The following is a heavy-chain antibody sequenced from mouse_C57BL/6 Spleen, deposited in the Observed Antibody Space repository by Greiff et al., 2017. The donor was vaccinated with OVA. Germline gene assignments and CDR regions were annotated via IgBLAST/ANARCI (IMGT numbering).Heavy chain of an antibody. Sequence: VQLQQSGPELVKPGASVKIPCKASGYTFTDYYMDWVKQSHGKSLEWIGDINPNNGGTIYNQKFKGKATLTVDKSSSTAYMELRSLTSEDTAVYYCARYPLYYGSYYFDYWGQGTTLTVSS. V-gene: IGHV1-18*01. CDR3: ARYPLYYGSYYFDY. CDR2: INPNNGGT. D-gene: IGHD1-1*01. J-gene: IGHJ2*01. CDR1: GYTFTDYY.